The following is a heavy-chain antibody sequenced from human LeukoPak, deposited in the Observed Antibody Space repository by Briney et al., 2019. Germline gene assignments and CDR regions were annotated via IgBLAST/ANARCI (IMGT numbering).Heavy chain of an antibody. J-gene: IGHJ4*02. CDR2: SVVGSGNT. D-gene: IGHD1-26*01. Sequence: ASVRVSCKATGVSITSSAVKGVRQARGQRLEWIGCSVVGSGNTNYAQKFQERVTITRDMSTSTAYMELSSLRSEDTAVYYCAAMFRDSGSYPTPLGYWGQGTLVTVSS. CDR3: AAMFRDSGSYPTPLGY. V-gene: IGHV1-58*01. CDR1: GVSITSSA.